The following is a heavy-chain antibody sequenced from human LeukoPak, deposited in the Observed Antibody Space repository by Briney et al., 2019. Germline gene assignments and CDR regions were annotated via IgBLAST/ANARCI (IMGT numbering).Heavy chain of an antibody. CDR2: INHSGST. Sequence: SETLSLTCAVYGGSFSGYYWSWIRQPPGKGLEWTGEINHSGSTNYNPSLKSRVTISVDTSKNQFPLKLSSVTAADTAVYYCARGGRTTGTMVTRYIDYWGQGTLVTVSS. CDR3: ARGGRTTGTMVTRYIDY. CDR1: GGSFSGYY. J-gene: IGHJ4*02. V-gene: IGHV4-34*01. D-gene: IGHD1-1*01.